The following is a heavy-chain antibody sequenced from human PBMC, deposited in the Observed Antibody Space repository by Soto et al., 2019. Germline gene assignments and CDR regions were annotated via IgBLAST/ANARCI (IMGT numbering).Heavy chain of an antibody. CDR2: ISGSGGST. CDR1: GFTFNSYA. Sequence: GGSLRLSCAASGFTFNSYAMSWVRQAPGKGLEWVSAISGSGGSTYYADSVKGRFTISRDNSKNTLYLQMNSLRAEDTAVYYCAKAGYCSGGSCYGDYYYYGMDVWGQGTTVTVSS. CDR3: AKAGYCSGGSCYGDYYYYGMDV. J-gene: IGHJ6*02. D-gene: IGHD2-15*01. V-gene: IGHV3-23*01.